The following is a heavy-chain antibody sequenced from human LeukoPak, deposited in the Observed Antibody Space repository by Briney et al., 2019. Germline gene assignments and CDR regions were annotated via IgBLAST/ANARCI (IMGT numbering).Heavy chain of an antibody. CDR3: ARGPIVVVPAAMPSGFDP. Sequence: SETLSLTCAVYGGSFSGYYWSWIRQPPGKGLEWIGEINHSGSTNYDPSLKSRVTISVDTSKNQFSLKLSSVTAADTAVYYCARGPIVVVPAAMPSGFDPWGQGTLVTVSS. J-gene: IGHJ5*02. CDR1: GGSFSGYY. V-gene: IGHV4-34*01. CDR2: INHSGST. D-gene: IGHD2-2*01.